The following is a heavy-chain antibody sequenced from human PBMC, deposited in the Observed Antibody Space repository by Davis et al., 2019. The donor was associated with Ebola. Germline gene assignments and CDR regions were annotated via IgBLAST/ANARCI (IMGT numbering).Heavy chain of an antibody. V-gene: IGHV3-23*03. J-gene: IGHJ6*02. Sequence: GESLKISYAGSGFTFSTYAMTWIRQAPGKGLEWVSVLYRGGRTSYADSMRGRFTISRHHSNNTLYLQMNSLRPDDTAMYYCARSNPFVGMDIWGQGTTVIVSS. CDR2: LYRGGRT. CDR1: GFTFSTYA. CDR3: ARSNPFVGMDI.